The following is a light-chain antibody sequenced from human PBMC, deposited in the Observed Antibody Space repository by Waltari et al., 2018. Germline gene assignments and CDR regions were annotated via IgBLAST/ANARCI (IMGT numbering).Light chain of an antibody. J-gene: IGLJ2*01. CDR1: SSDIGAYNY. Sequence: QSALTQPRSVSGSPGQSVTISCTGSSSDIGAYNYVSWYQQHPGKAPKLMIYDVSERPSGVPVRFSGSKSGNTASLTISGRQAEDEADYHCSSYVGTFVFGGGTKLTVL. V-gene: IGLV2-11*01. CDR2: DVS. CDR3: SSYVGTFV.